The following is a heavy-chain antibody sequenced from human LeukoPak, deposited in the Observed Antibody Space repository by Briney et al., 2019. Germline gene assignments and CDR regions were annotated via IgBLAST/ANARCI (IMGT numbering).Heavy chain of an antibody. D-gene: IGHD2-21*01. CDR1: GGSFSGYY. J-gene: IGHJ4*02. V-gene: IGHV4-34*01. CDR2: INHSGST. Sequence: PSETLSLTCAVYGGSFSGYYWSWIRQPPGKGLEWIGEINHSGSTNYNPSLKSRVTISVDTSKNQFSLKLSSVTAADTAVYYCAREGIVVARGFDFWGQGTLVTVSS. CDR3: AREGIVVARGFDF.